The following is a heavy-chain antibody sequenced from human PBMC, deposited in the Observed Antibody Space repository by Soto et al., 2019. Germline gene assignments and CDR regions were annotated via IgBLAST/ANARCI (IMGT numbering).Heavy chain of an antibody. Sequence: QVQLVESGGGVVQPGRSLRLSCAASGFTFSSYAMHWVRQAPGKGLEWVAVISYDGRNKYYADSVKGRFTISRDNSKNTLYLQMNSLRAEDTAVYYCARVGPDTAMVYYYYYYGMDVWGQGTTVTVS. CDR1: GFTFSSYA. CDR3: ARVGPDTAMVYYYYYYGMDV. J-gene: IGHJ6*02. V-gene: IGHV3-30-3*01. CDR2: ISYDGRNK. D-gene: IGHD5-18*01.